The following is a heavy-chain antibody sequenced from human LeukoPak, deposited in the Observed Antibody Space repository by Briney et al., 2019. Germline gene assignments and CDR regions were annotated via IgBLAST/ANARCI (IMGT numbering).Heavy chain of an antibody. CDR2: INHSGST. J-gene: IGHJ4*02. CDR3: ARVPVRGVLKGYFDY. D-gene: IGHD3-10*01. V-gene: IGHV4-34*01. CDR1: GGSFSGYY. Sequence: SETLSLTCAVYGGSFSGYYWSWIRQPPGKGLEWTGEINHSGSTNYNPSLKSRVTISVDTSKNQFSLKLSSVTAADTAVYYCARVPVRGVLKGYFDYWGQGTLVTVSS.